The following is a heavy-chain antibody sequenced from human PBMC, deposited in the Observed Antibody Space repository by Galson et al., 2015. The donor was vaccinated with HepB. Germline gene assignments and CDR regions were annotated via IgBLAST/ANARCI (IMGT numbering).Heavy chain of an antibody. D-gene: IGHD3-22*01. CDR3: ARTPRYYYDSSGNAFDI. V-gene: IGHV1-2*04. J-gene: IGHJ3*02. CDR1: GYTFTGYY. CDR2: INPNSGGT. Sequence: SVKVSCKASGYTFTGYYMHWVRQAPGQGLEWMGWINPNSGGTNYAQKFQGWVTMTRDTSISTAYMELSRLRSDDTAVYYCARTPRYYYDSSGNAFDIWGQGTMVTVSS.